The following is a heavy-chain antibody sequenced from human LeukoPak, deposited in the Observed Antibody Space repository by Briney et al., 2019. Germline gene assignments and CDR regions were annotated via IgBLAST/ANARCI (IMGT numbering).Heavy chain of an antibody. V-gene: IGHV4-59*08. D-gene: IGHD1-26*01. Sequence: PSETLSLTCTVSGGSINGYYWSWIRQPPGRGLEWIAYIYYSGTTKYNPALQSRVTISVDTSNNQFSLKLSSVTAADTAVYYCARRGGSYFPYWGQGTLVTVSS. CDR2: IYYSGTT. J-gene: IGHJ4*02. CDR1: GGSINGYY. CDR3: ARRGGSYFPY.